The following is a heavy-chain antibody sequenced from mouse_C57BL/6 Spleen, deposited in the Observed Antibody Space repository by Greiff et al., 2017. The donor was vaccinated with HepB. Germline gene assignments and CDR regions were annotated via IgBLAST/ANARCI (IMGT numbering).Heavy chain of an antibody. J-gene: IGHJ3*01. Sequence: ESGPGLVKPSQSLSLTCSVTGYSITSGYYWNWIRQFPGNKLEWMGYISYDGSNNYNPSLKNRISITRDTSKNQFFLKLNSVTTEDTATYYCARDKSYYDYDGGFAYWGQGTLVTVSA. CDR3: ARDKSYYDYDGGFAY. CDR1: GYSITSGYY. V-gene: IGHV3-6*01. D-gene: IGHD2-4*01. CDR2: ISYDGSN.